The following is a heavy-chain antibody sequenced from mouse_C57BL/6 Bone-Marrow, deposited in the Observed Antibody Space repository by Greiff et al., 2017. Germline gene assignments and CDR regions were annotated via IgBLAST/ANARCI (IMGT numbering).Heavy chain of an antibody. CDR3: RITTVAYWYFDV. D-gene: IGHD1-1*01. V-gene: IGHV14-4*01. CDR2: IDPENGDT. Sequence: VQLKESGAELVRPGASVKLSCTASGFNIKDDYMHWVKQRPEQGLEWIGWIDPENGDTEYASKFQGKATITADTSSNTAYLQLSILTSEDTAVYYCRITTVAYWYFDVWGTGTTVTVSS. J-gene: IGHJ1*03. CDR1: GFNIKDDY.